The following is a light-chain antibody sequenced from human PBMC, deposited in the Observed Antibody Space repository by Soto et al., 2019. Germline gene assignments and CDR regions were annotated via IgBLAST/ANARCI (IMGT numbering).Light chain of an antibody. J-gene: IGLJ2*01. CDR1: SSNIGGNP. Sequence: QSVLTQPPSASGTPGQRVTISCSGSSSNIGGNPVNWYQQLPGTAPKLLTYSDNQRPSGVPDRFSGSKSGTSASLAISGLQSDEEADYYCAAWDDSLNGRVFGGGTKLTVL. CDR2: SDN. V-gene: IGLV1-44*01. CDR3: AAWDDSLNGRV.